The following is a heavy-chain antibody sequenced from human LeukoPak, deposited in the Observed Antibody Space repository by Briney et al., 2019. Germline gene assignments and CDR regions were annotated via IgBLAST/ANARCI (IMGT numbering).Heavy chain of an antibody. CDR3: ARVKNLDY. CDR1: GYTCTGCY. V-gene: IGHV1-2*02. J-gene: IGHJ4*02. D-gene: IGHD2/OR15-2a*01. CDR2: INPNTGGT. Sequence: GASLKVACKASGYTCTGCYIHCVRQAPGQRLEWMGCINPNTGGTNYAQKFQGRVTMTSDTSINTAYTELSSLRSDDTALYYCARVKNLDYWGQGTLVTVSS.